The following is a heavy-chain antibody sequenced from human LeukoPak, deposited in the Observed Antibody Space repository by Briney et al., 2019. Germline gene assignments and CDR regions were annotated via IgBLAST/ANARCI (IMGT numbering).Heavy chain of an antibody. CDR3: ARDRITIFGVVIGRFDY. V-gene: IGHV3-48*01. CDR1: GFTFSSYS. CDR2: ISSSSSTI. J-gene: IGHJ4*02. D-gene: IGHD3-3*01. Sequence: PGGSLRLSCAASGFTFSSYSMNWVRQAPGKGLEWVSYISSSSSTIYYADSVKGRFTISRDNAKNSLYLQMNSLRAEDTAVYYCARDRITIFGVVIGRFDYWGQGTLVTVSS.